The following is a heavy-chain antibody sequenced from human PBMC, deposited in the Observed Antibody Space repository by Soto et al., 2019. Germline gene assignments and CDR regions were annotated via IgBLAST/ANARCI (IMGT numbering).Heavy chain of an antibody. V-gene: IGHV3-30-3*01. CDR3: ARAPY. CDR1: GFTFSSYA. Sequence: QVQLVESGGGVVQPGRSLRLSCAASGFTFSSYAMHWVRQAPGKGLERVAVISYDGSNKYYADSVKGRFTISRDNSKNTLYLQMNSLRAEDTAVYYCARAPYWGQGTLVTVSS. CDR2: ISYDGSNK. J-gene: IGHJ4*02.